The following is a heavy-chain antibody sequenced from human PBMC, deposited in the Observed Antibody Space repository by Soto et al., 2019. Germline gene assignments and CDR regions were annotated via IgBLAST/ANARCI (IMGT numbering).Heavy chain of an antibody. J-gene: IGHJ4*02. CDR3: ARAFDSSDDFDE. Sequence: PVKVSCKGSGGTFSRYAIRWGGQAPGQGLEWMGGIIPIFGTANYAQKFQGRVTITADESTSTAYMELSSLRSEDTAVYDCARAFDSSDDFDEWGQGTLVTVSS. CDR1: GGTFSRYA. D-gene: IGHD3-22*01. CDR2: IIPIFGTA. V-gene: IGHV1-69*13.